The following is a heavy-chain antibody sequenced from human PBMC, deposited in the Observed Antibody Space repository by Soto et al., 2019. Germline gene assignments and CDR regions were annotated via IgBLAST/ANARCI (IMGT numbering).Heavy chain of an antibody. D-gene: IGHD3-3*01. J-gene: IGHJ4*02. CDR1: GFSFSNSY. Sequence: EVQLVDSGGGLVQPGGSLRLSCAAYGFSFSNSYMSWVRQAPGKGLEWVANINPDGSEKYYADSVKGRFTVSRDNAENYLYLQMNSLRAEDTAVYYCARVWDFWSGYYDYWGQGTLVTVSS. V-gene: IGHV3-7*04. CDR3: ARVWDFWSGYYDY. CDR2: INPDGSEK.